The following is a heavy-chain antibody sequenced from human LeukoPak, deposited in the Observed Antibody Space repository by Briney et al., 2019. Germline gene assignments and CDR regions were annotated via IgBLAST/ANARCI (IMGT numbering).Heavy chain of an antibody. Sequence: ASVTVSFKASGYTFTIYDINWVRQATGQGLEWMGWMNPNSGSTGYAQKFQGRVTITRNTSISTAYMELSGLRSEDTAVYYCARGRSTGYPYYFEYWGQGTLVTVSS. J-gene: IGHJ4*02. CDR1: GYTFTIYD. V-gene: IGHV1-8*03. CDR3: ARGRSTGYPYYFEY. D-gene: IGHD5-12*01. CDR2: MNPNSGST.